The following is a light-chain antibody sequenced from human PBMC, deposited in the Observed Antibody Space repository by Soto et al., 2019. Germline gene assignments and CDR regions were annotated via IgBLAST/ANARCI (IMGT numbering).Light chain of an antibody. CDR2: GAS. V-gene: IGKV3-15*01. CDR3: QQYNNWPLT. Sequence: EFVMTKPPATLPVPPRERATLSCRASHSVGSLLAWYQQKPGQAPRLLIYGASTRATGIPARFTGSGSGTEFTLTISSMQSEDFAVYYCQQYNNWPLTFGPGTRLETK. CDR1: HSVGSL. J-gene: IGKJ5*01.